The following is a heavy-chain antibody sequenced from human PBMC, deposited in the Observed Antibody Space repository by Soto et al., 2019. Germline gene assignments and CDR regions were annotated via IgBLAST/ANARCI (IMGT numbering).Heavy chain of an antibody. J-gene: IGHJ6*03. Sequence: SETLSLTCTVYGGSISSSSYSWGWIRQPPGKGLEWIGSIYYSGSTNYNPSLKSRVTISADTSKNQFSLTLTSVTAADTAVYFCARGGRFQGEHYYYIDSWDNGTPVTVSS. V-gene: IGHV4-39*01. CDR2: IYYSGST. CDR3: ARGGRFQGEHYYYIDS. D-gene: IGHD3-16*01. CDR1: GGSISSSSYS.